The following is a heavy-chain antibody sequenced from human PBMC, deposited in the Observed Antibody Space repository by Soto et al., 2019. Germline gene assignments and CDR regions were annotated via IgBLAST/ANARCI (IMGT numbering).Heavy chain of an antibody. CDR1: GISLSTSGVG. CDR3: ARGLATLPVFAFDI. J-gene: IGHJ3*02. CDR2: VYWNDDK. D-gene: IGHD1-1*01. V-gene: IGHV2-5*01. Sequence: SGPTLVNPTQTLTLTCTLSGISLSTSGVGLGWIRQTPGKALEWLALVYWNDDKHYSPSLKSRLTITKDTSKNQAILTMTNMDPVDTAKYYCARGLATLPVFAFDIWGQGTVVTVS.